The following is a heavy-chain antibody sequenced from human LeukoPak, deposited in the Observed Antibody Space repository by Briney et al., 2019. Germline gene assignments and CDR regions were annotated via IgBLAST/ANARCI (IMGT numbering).Heavy chain of an antibody. CDR1: VGTFSSYS. Sequence: ASVKVSCKASVGTFSSYSISWVRHPPGQGLELMGRIIPIPGIANYAHKFQGRVRITADKSTSTAYMELSSMRSEDTAVYYCARAVPLRDCSSTSCYVEESLQPPLYYYYYYGMDVWGQGTTVTVSS. J-gene: IGHJ6*02. CDR3: ARAVPLRDCSSTSCYVEESLQPPLYYYYYYGMDV. D-gene: IGHD2-2*01. V-gene: IGHV1-69*04. CDR2: IIPIPGIA.